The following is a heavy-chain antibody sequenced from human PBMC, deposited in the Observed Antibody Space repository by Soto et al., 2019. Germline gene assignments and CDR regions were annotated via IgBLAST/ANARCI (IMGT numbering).Heavy chain of an antibody. Sequence: SETLSLTCTFSGGSISSYYWSWIRQPPGKGLEWIGYIYYSGSTNYNPSLKSRVTISVDTSKNQFSLKLSSVTAADTAVYYCARVGQQLDLDYWGQGTLVTV. CDR3: ARVGQQLDLDY. CDR2: IYYSGST. CDR1: GGSISSYY. V-gene: IGHV4-59*01. J-gene: IGHJ4*02. D-gene: IGHD6-13*01.